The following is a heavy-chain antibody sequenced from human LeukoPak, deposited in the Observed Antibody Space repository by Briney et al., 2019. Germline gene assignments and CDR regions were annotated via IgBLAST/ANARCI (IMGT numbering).Heavy chain of an antibody. CDR1: GGSISRYY. CDR3: ARGVGGERVDY. D-gene: IGHD2-21*01. CDR2: IYYSGNT. V-gene: IGHV4-59*01. Sequence: SETLSLTRTVSGGSISRYYWSWIRQPPGKGLEWIGYIYYSGNTKYNPSLKSRVSISVDTSQTQFSLKLTSVTAADTAVYYCARGVGGERVDYWGQGTLVTVSS. J-gene: IGHJ4*02.